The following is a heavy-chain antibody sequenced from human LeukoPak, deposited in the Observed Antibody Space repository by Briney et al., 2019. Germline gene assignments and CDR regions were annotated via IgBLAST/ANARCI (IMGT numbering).Heavy chain of an antibody. V-gene: IGHV3-74*01. CDR2: ISPDGSYT. CDR1: GFTFSSSW. Sequence: GGSLRLSCAASGFTFSSSWMHWVRQVPGKGLVWVSHISPDGSYTDYADSVKGRFIISRDNAKNTMSLQMNSLRAEDTGVYYCVRDLSFSPDSWGQGTLVSVSS. J-gene: IGHJ4*02. CDR3: VRDLSFSPDS.